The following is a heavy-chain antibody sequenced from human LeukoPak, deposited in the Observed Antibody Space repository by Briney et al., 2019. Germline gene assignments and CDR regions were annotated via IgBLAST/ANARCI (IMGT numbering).Heavy chain of an antibody. D-gene: IGHD5-24*01. J-gene: IGHJ4*02. CDR3: AREGRDGYNSDPGPFDY. V-gene: IGHV1-46*01. Sequence: GASVKVSCKASGYTFTSYYMHWVRQAPGQGLEWMGIINPSGGSTSYAQKFQGRVTMTRDMSTSTVYMELSSLRSEDTAVYYCAREGRDGYNSDPGPFDYWGQGTLVTVSS. CDR1: GYTFTSYY. CDR2: INPSGGST.